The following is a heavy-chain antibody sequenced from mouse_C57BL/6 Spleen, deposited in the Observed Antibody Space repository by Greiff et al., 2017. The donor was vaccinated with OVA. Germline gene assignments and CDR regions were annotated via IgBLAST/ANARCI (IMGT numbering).Heavy chain of an antibody. CDR2: IDPANGNT. D-gene: IGHD1-1*01. J-gene: IGHJ4*01. Sequence: VHVKQSVAELVRPGASVKLSCTASGFNIKNTYMHWVKQRPEQGLEWIGRIDPANGNTKYAPKFQGKATITADTSSNTAYLQLSSLTSEDTAIYYCARDTTVVADAMDYWGQGTSVTVSS. CDR3: ARDTTVVADAMDY. V-gene: IGHV14-3*01. CDR1: GFNIKNTY.